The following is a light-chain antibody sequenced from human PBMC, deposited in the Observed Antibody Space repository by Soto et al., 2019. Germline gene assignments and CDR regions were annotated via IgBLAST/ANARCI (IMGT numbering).Light chain of an antibody. Sequence: DIQMTQSPSTLSASVGDRVTITCRASQSISTLLAWYQQKPGKAPKLLIYDASSLENGDPARFSGSGSGTEFTLAISSXXXXDFATYYCQQYKSPPYTFGQG. CDR1: QSISTL. V-gene: IGKV1-5*01. CDR2: DAS. J-gene: IGKJ2*01. CDR3: QQYKSPPYT.